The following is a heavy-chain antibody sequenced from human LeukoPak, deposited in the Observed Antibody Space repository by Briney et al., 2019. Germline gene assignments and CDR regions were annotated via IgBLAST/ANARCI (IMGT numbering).Heavy chain of an antibody. CDR3: ARGGQLLLPYYFDY. CDR2: IYYSGGT. V-gene: IGHV4-59*01. J-gene: IGHJ4*02. CDR1: GGSISSYY. D-gene: IGHD2-2*01. Sequence: SETLSLTCTVSGGSISSYYWSWIRQPPGKGLEWIGYIYYSGGTNYNPSLKSRVTISVDTSKNQFSLKLSSVTAADTAVYYCARGGQLLLPYYFDYWGQGTLVTVSS.